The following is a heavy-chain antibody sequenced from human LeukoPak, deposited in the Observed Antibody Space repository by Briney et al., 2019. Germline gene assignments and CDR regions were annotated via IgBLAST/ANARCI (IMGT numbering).Heavy chain of an antibody. CDR2: IYYSGST. CDR3: ARDPDWGHYFDY. V-gene: IGHV4-39*01. J-gene: IGHJ4*02. Sequence: SETLSLTCTVSGGSISSSSYYWGWIRQPPGKGLEWIGSIYYSGSTYYNPSLKSRVTISVDTSKNQFSLKLSSVTAADTAVYYCARDPDWGHYFDYWGQGTLVTVSS. D-gene: IGHD7-27*01. CDR1: GGSISSSSYY.